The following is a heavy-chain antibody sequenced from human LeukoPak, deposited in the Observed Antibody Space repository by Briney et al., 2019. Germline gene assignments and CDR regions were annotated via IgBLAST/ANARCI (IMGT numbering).Heavy chain of an antibody. CDR1: GGSISSGGYS. J-gene: IGHJ4*02. CDR3: ARAGDTMVRGVITYPLDY. D-gene: IGHD3-10*01. V-gene: IGHV4-61*08. Sequence: PSETLSLTCAVSGGSISSGGYSWSWIRQPPGKGLEWVGYIYYSGSTNYNPSLKSRVTISVDTSKNQFSLKLSSVTAADTAVYYCARAGDTMVRGVITYPLDYWGQGTLVTVSS. CDR2: IYYSGST.